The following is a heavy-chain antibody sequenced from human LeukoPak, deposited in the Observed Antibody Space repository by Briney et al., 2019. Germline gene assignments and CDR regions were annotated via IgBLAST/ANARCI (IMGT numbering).Heavy chain of an antibody. V-gene: IGHV3-23*01. CDR3: GGEFASSPASMDV. J-gene: IGHJ6*02. CDR1: GFTFSSYA. D-gene: IGHD3-16*01. CDR2: ISGSGGST. Sequence: PGGTLGLSCAACGFTFSSYAMIWVPQAPGKGLEGVSAISGSGGSTYYADSVRGRFTISRDNAKNALYLQMNSLREEDAAVYYCGGEFASSPASMDVWGQGATVTVSS.